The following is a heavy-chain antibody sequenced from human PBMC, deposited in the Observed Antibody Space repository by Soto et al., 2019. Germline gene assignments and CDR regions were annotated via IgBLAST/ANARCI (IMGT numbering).Heavy chain of an antibody. J-gene: IGHJ4*02. CDR2: ISYDGSNK. CDR3: ARDRSIAAAMYYFDY. D-gene: IGHD6-13*01. V-gene: IGHV3-30-3*01. Sequence: GALRLSCAASGFTFSSYAMHWVRQAPGKGLEWVAVISYDGSNKYYADSVKGRFTISRDNSKNTLYLQMNSLRAEDTAVYYCARDRSIAAAMYYFDYWGQGTLVTVSS. CDR1: GFTFSSYA.